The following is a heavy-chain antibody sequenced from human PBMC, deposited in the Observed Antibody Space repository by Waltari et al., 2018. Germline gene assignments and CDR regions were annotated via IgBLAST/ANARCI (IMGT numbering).Heavy chain of an antibody. V-gene: IGHV1-2*06. J-gene: IGHJ4*02. D-gene: IGHD4-17*01. CDR2: INPNSGDT. CDR3: ARDLGSDYGNRDY. Sequence: QVHLVQSGAEVKKPGASVKVSYKASGYTFTGYYIQWVRRAPGQGLEWMGRINPNSGDTNYAQKFQGRVTLTRDTSINTAYMELSSLKSDDTAVYYCARDLGSDYGNRDYWGQGTLVTVPS. CDR1: GYTFTGYY.